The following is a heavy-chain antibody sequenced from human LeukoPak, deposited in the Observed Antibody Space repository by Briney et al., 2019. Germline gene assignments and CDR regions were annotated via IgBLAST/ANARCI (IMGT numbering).Heavy chain of an antibody. CDR2: IYYSGST. CDR3: ARALPGYYDSSGYWFDP. CDR1: GGSISSYY. D-gene: IGHD3-22*01. Sequence: PSETLSLTCTVSGGSISSYYWSWIRQPPGKGLEWIGYIYYSGSTNYNPTLKSRVTISVDTSKNQFSLKLSSVTAADTAVYYCARALPGYYDSSGYWFDPWGQGTLVTVSS. V-gene: IGHV4-59*01. J-gene: IGHJ5*02.